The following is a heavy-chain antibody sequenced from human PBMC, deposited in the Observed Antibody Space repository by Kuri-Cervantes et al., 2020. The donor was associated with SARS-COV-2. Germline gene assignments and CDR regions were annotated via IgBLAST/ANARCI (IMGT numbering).Heavy chain of an antibody. Sequence: ESLKISCTVSGGSISSHYWSWIRQPPGKGLEWIGYIYYSGSTNYNPSLKSRVTISVDTSKNQFSLKLSSVTAADTAVYYCARAYYDFWSGYFGSIGYHAFDIWGQGTMVTVSS. CDR2: IYYSGST. J-gene: IGHJ3*02. CDR3: ARAYYDFWSGYFGSIGYHAFDI. D-gene: IGHD3-3*01. V-gene: IGHV4-59*11. CDR1: GGSISSHY.